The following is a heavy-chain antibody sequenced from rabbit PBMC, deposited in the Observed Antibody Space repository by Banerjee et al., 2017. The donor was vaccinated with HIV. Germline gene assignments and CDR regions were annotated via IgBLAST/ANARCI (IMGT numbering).Heavy chain of an antibody. Sequence: QQQLEESGGGLVKPEGSLTLSCTASGFSFTSSYWICWVRQAPGKGLEWIGCIYTGSGNTYYANWAKGRFTISKTSSTTVTLQMTSLTAADTATYFCYSSASLFNLWGPGTLVTVS. CDR3: YSSASLFNL. J-gene: IGHJ4*01. D-gene: IGHD7-1*01. CDR1: GFSFTSSYW. V-gene: IGHV1S45*01. CDR2: IYTGSGNT.